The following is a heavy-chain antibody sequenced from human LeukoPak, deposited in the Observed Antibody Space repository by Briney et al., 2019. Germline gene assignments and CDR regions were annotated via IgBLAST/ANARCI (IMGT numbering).Heavy chain of an antibody. D-gene: IGHD4-17*01. J-gene: IGHJ4*02. CDR1: GFTFNSYG. CDR2: IWYDGSNK. V-gene: IGHV3-33*01. Sequence: GGSLRLSCTASGFTFNSYGIHWVRQAPGKGLEWVAFIWYDGSNKYYADSVKGRFTISRDNSKNTLYLQMNSLRAEDTAVYYCARARTTRGFDYWGQGTLVTVSS. CDR3: ARARTTRGFDY.